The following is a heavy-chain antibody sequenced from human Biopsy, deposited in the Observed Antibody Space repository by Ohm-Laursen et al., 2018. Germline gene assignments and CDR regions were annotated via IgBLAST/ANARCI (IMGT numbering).Heavy chain of an antibody. CDR3: ARGPHSGSHSCFDY. Sequence: GSSVKVFCKVSGGTFINYAISWVRQAPGQGLEWMGGIIPMFGTANYAQMFQGRVTISADESTSTSYMELSSLTTEDTAIYYCARGPHSGSHSCFDYWGRGTLVTVSS. D-gene: IGHD1-26*01. J-gene: IGHJ4*02. CDR2: IIPMFGTA. V-gene: IGHV1-69*01. CDR1: GGTFINYA.